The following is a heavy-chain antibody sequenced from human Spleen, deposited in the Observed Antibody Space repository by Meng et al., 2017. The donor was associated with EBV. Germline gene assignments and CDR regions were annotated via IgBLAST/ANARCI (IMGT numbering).Heavy chain of an antibody. D-gene: IGHD6-13*01. Sequence: QVQPQQWGAGLLKPSETLSLTCAVYGGSFSAYYWSWIRQPPGKGLEWIGEINHSGSTNYNPSLKSRVTISVDTSKNQFSLKLSSVTAADTAVYYCARGGHFGAAAGPDYWGQGTLVTVSS. CDR2: INHSGST. J-gene: IGHJ4*02. CDR3: ARGGHFGAAAGPDY. V-gene: IGHV4-34*01. CDR1: GGSFSAYY.